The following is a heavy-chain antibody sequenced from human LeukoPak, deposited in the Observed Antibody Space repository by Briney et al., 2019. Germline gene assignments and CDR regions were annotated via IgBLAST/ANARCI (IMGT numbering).Heavy chain of an antibody. D-gene: IGHD6-6*01. V-gene: IGHV4-4*09. CDR1: GGSISSYY. CDR3: ARLKYSSSFQGQNWFDP. CDR2: IYTSGST. Sequence: PSETLSLTCTVSGGSISSYYWSWIRQPPGKGLEWIGYIYTSGSTNYNPSLKSRVTISVDTSKNQFSLKLSSVTAADTAVYYCARLKYSSSFQGQNWFDPWGQGTLVTVSS. J-gene: IGHJ5*02.